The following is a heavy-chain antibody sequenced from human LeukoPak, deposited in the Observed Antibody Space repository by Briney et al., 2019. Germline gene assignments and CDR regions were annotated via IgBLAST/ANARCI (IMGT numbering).Heavy chain of an antibody. J-gene: IGHJ6*02. CDR3: AKSRSHSRHGKDV. CDR1: GFTFDDYA. V-gene: IGHV3-9*01. Sequence: GRSLRLSCAASGFTFDDYAMHWVRQAPGKGLEWVSGISWNSGSIGYADSVKSRFTISRDNAKNSLYLQMNSPKAEGTALYYCAKSRSHSRHGKDVWGQGTTVTVSS. CDR2: ISWNSGSI. D-gene: IGHD2-15*01.